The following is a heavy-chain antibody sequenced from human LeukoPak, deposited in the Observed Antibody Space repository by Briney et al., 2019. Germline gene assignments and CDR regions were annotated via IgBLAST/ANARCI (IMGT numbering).Heavy chain of an antibody. CDR1: GFTFSDYY. CDR3: ARDIYYYDSSGYYFPGGSDY. V-gene: IGHV3-11*04. J-gene: IGHJ4*02. D-gene: IGHD3-22*01. CDR2: ISSSGGSTI. Sequence: GGSLRLSCAASGFTFSDYYMSWIRQAPGEGLEWVSYISSSGGSTIYYADSVKGRFTISRDNAKNSLYLQMNSLRAEDTAVYYCARDIYYYDSSGYYFPGGSDYWGQGTLVTVSS.